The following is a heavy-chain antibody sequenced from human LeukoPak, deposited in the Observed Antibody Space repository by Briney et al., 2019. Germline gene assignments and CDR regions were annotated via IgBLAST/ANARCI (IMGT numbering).Heavy chain of an antibody. V-gene: IGHV5-51*01. CDR2: IYPSDSDT. CDR1: GYSFSYHW. J-gene: IGHJ4*02. CDR3: ARFRCGGDCHSDF. D-gene: IGHD2-21*02. Sequence: GESLKISCKASGYSFSYHWIGWVRQMPGKGLEWIGFIYPSDSDTRYSPSFQGQVTISADATMNTAFLQWSSLKASDTAIYYCARFRCGGDCHSDFWGQGTLVTVAS.